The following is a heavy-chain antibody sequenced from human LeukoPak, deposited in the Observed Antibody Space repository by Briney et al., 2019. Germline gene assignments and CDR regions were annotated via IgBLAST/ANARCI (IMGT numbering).Heavy chain of an antibody. CDR3: AKDNRRHYTSGPNPDSLH. D-gene: IGHD6-19*01. CDR2: ISWNSGTI. CDR1: GFIFNNYA. Sequence: GRSLRLSCAGSGFIFNNYAMHWVRQPPGKGLEWVSGISWNSGTIDYADSVRGRFTISRDNAKNSLYLQMDSLRVEDTAFYYCAKDNRRHYTSGPNPDSLHWGQGALVTVSS. V-gene: IGHV3-9*01. J-gene: IGHJ4*02.